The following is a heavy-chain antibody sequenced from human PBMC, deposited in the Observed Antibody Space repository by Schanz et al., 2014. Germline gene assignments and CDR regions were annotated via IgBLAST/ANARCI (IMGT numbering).Heavy chain of an antibody. CDR2: IKGKTDGGTA. CDR3: DTASTPVREAGAGSSFHL. CDR1: GLTFTSAW. Sequence: EVQLVESGGGLVKPGGSLRLSCATSGLTFTSAWMSWVRQAPGKGLEWVGRIKGKTDGGTADYAAPMKGRFTISRDDSKNTLFLQMNSLETEDTAVYYCDTASTPVREAGAGSSFHLWGQGTLVTVSP. J-gene: IGHJ5*02. D-gene: IGHD6-13*01. V-gene: IGHV3-15*01.